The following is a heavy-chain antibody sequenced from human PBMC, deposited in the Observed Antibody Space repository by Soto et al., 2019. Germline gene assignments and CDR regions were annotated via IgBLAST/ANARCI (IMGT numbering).Heavy chain of an antibody. V-gene: IGHV3-23*01. D-gene: IGHD3-22*01. CDR3: AKVVDYYDSSGLGAFDI. CDR2: ISGSGGST. Sequence: RGSLLVSCASSVFTFSSYAMGWVRQAPGRGLELVSAISGSGGSTYYADSVKGRFTISRDNSKSTLYLQMNSLRAEDTAVYYCAKVVDYYDSSGLGAFDIWGQGTMVTVSS. CDR1: VFTFSSYA. J-gene: IGHJ3*02.